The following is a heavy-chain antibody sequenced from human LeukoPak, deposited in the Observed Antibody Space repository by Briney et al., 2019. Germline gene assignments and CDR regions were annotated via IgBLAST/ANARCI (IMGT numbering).Heavy chain of an antibody. CDR3: AKDPLTRYYYYYMDV. V-gene: IGHV3-30*02. J-gene: IGHJ6*03. CDR1: GFTFSSYG. D-gene: IGHD4/OR15-4a*01. Sequence: VPPGGSLRLSCAASGFTFSSYGMHWVRQAPGKGLEWVAFIRYDGSNKYYADSVKGRFTISRDNSKNTLYLQMNSLRAEDTAVYYCAKDPLTRYYYYYMDVWGKGTTVTVSS. CDR2: IRYDGSNK.